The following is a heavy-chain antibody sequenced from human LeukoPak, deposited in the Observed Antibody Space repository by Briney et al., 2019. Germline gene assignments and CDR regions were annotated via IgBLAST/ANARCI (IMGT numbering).Heavy chain of an antibody. D-gene: IGHD6-13*01. J-gene: IGHJ4*02. CDR1: GNTFTSYD. Sequence: ASVKVSCKASGNTFTSYDINWVRQATGQGLEWMGWMNPNSGNTGYAQKFQGRVTMTRNTSISTAYMELSSLRSEDTAVCYCARAKSSSWYGGPFDYWGQGTLVTVSS. CDR2: MNPNSGNT. CDR3: ARAKSSSWYGGPFDY. V-gene: IGHV1-8*01.